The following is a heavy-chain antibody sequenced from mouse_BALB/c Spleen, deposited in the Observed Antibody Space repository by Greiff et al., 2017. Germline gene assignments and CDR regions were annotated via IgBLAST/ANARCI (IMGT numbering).Heavy chain of an antibody. CDR3: ARRDGYIYAMDY. J-gene: IGHJ4*01. D-gene: IGHD1-2*01. CDR1: GFTFSSFG. Sequence: EVKLMESGGGLVQPGGSRKLSCAASGFTFSSFGMHWVRQAPEKGLEWVAYISSGSSTIYYADTVKGRFTISRDNPKNTLFLQMTSLRSEDTAMYYCARRDGYIYAMDYWGQGTSVTVSS. V-gene: IGHV5-17*02. CDR2: ISSGSSTI.